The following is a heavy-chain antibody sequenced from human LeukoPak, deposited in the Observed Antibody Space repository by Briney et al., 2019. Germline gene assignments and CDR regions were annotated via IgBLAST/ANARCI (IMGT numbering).Heavy chain of an antibody. CDR1: GGTFSSYA. V-gene: IGHV1-69*04. D-gene: IGHD6-25*01. Sequence: ASVKVSCKASGGTFSSYAFSWVRQAPGQGLEWMGRIIPILGITNYAQKFQGRVTITADTSTSTAYMELSSLRSDDTAVYYCARGGQQRLSTNYYYYGMDVWGQGTTVTVSS. CDR2: IIPILGIT. J-gene: IGHJ6*02. CDR3: ARGGQQRLSTNYYYYGMDV.